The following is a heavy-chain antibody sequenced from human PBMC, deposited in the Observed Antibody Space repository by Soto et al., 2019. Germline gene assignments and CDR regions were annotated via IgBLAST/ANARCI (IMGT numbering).Heavy chain of an antibody. Sequence: ASVQVSCKASGYTFSNYGVSWVRQAPGQGLGWMGWISGYNGNTNYAQNFQGRVTRTADPSTRTAYMDLRSLRSDDTAVYFCARKSSSSSWFDPWGQGTLVTVSS. CDR3: ARKSSSSSWFDP. CDR2: ISGYNGNT. D-gene: IGHD6-6*01. CDR1: GYTFSNYG. J-gene: IGHJ5*02. V-gene: IGHV1-18*01.